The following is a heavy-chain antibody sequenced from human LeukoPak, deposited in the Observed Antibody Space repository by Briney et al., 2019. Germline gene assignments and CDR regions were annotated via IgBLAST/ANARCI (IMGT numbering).Heavy chain of an antibody. CDR2: INPYSGDT. V-gene: IGHV1-2*02. J-gene: IGHJ4*02. CDR3: ARSPFGGGRWYHTPQFDY. D-gene: IGHD4-23*01. Sequence: ASVTVSCKASGYTFTGYYMHWVRQAPGHGLEWIGWINPYSGDTNYAQKFQGRVTMTRDTSISTAYMELSRLRSDDTAVYYCARSPFGGGRWYHTPQFDYWGRGTLVTVSS. CDR1: GYTFTGYY.